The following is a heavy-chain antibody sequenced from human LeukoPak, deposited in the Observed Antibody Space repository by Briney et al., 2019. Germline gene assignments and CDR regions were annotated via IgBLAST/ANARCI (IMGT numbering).Heavy chain of an antibody. CDR3: ARGDIAAAGGYDY. D-gene: IGHD6-13*01. CDR1: GYTFTSYG. V-gene: IGHV1-8*02. CDR2: MNPNSGNT. Sequence: ASVKVSCKASGYTFTSYGISWVRQATGQGLEWMGWMNPNSGNTGYAQKFQGRVTMTRNTSISTAYMELSSLRSEDTAVYYCARGDIAAAGGYDYWGQGTLVTVSS. J-gene: IGHJ4*02.